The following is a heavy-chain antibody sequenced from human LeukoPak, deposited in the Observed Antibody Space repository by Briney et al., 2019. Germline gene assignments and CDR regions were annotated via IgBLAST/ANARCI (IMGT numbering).Heavy chain of an antibody. D-gene: IGHD2-8*01. V-gene: IGHV1-46*01. CDR2: INPSGGST. CDR1: GGTFSSYA. CDR3: ARDRSAIVLMVYAITNYDSSGPYFDY. J-gene: IGHJ4*02. Sequence: ASVKVSCKASGGTFSSYAISWVRQAPGQGLEWMGIINPSGGSTSYAQKFQGRVTMTRDMSTSTVYMELSSLRSEDTAVYYCARDRSAIVLMVYAITNYDSSGPYFDYWGQGTLVTVSS.